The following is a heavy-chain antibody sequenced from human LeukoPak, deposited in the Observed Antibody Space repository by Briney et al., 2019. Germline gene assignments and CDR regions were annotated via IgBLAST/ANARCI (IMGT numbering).Heavy chain of an antibody. Sequence: PGGSLRLSCAASGFSFSSYWMHWVRQAPGKGPVWVSLISNDESTIIYADSVKGRFTISRDNAKNTLYLQMNSLRAEDTAVYYCAKQGRGLAAAYFDFWGQGTLVTVSS. D-gene: IGHD6-13*01. V-gene: IGHV3-74*01. CDR1: GFSFSSYW. CDR2: ISNDESTI. J-gene: IGHJ4*02. CDR3: AKQGRGLAAAYFDF.